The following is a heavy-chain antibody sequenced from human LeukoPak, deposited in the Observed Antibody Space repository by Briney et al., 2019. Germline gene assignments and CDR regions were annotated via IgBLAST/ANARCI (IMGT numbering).Heavy chain of an antibody. V-gene: IGHV3-21*04. Sequence: GGSLRLSCAASGLTFSSYSMNWVRQAPGKGLEWVSSISSSSSYIYYADSVKGRFTISRDNSKNTLYLQMNSLRAEDTAVYYCAKASMLYSSGYYSHFDYWGQGTLVTVSS. CDR3: AKASMLYSSGYYSHFDY. CDR1: GLTFSSYS. CDR2: ISSSSSYI. J-gene: IGHJ4*02. D-gene: IGHD3-22*01.